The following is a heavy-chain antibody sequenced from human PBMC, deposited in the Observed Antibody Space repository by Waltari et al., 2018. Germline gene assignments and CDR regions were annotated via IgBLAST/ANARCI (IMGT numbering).Heavy chain of an antibody. CDR1: GGTLSSYT. J-gene: IGHJ4*02. CDR2: IIPILGIA. Sequence: QVQLVQSGAEVKKPGSSVKVSCKASGGTLSSYTISWVRQAPGQGLEWMGRIIPILGIANYGQKFQGRVTMTADKSTSTAYMELSSLRSEDTAGYYCARVGDYGGNQRGDYWGQGTLVTVSS. V-gene: IGHV1-69*02. CDR3: ARVGDYGGNQRGDY. D-gene: IGHD4-17*01.